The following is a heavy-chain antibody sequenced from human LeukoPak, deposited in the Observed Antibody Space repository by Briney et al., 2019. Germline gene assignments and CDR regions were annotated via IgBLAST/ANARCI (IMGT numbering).Heavy chain of an antibody. CDR3: ARERIPLDFWSGYYPPRENFDY. J-gene: IGHJ4*02. CDR1: GYTFTSYY. D-gene: IGHD3-3*01. Sequence: AASVKVSCKASGYTFTSYYMHWVRQAPGQGLEWMGIINPSGGSTSYAQKFQGRVTMTRDMSTSTVYMELSSLRSEDTAVYYCARERIPLDFWSGYYPPRENFDYWGQGTLVTVSS. V-gene: IGHV1-46*01. CDR2: INPSGGST.